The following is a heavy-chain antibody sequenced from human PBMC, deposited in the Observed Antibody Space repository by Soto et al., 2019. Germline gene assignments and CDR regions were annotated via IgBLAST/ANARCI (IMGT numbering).Heavy chain of an antibody. CDR2: ISYDGSNK. V-gene: IGHV3-30*03. CDR1: GFTFSSYG. J-gene: IGHJ6*02. CDR3: AIPTNSWYYGSSGSLDV. D-gene: IGHD3-22*01. Sequence: GGSLRLSCAASGFTFSSYGMHWVRQAPGKGLEWVAVISYDGSNKYYADSVKGRFTISRDNSKNTLYLQMNSLRAEDTAVYYCAIPTNSWYYGSSGSLDVWGQGTTVTVSS.